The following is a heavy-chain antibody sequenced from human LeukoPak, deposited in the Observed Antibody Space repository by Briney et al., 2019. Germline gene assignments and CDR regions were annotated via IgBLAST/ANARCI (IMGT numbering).Heavy chain of an antibody. V-gene: IGHV1-18*01. CDR1: GFTFTSYG. Sequence: SLRLSCAASGFTFTSYGISWVRQAPGQGLEWVGWISDYNGKTNYAEKIKGEVTMTKDTSTSKAFMEVSSLGSDDTAVYYCAKVSVKVMIIPEDYWGQGTLVTVSS. CDR2: ISDYNGKT. CDR3: AKVSVKVMIIPEDY. D-gene: IGHD3-16*01. J-gene: IGHJ4*02.